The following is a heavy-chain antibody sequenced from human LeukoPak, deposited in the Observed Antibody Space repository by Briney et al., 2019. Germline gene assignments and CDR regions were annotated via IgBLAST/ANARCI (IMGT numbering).Heavy chain of an antibody. Sequence: ASVKISCKGSGYTFTDYYVHWVQQAPGKGLEWMGLVDPEDGETIYAEKFQGRVTITADTSTDTAYMELSSLRSEDTAVYYCATVVTGENWFDPWGQGTLVTVSS. J-gene: IGHJ5*02. CDR2: VDPEDGET. V-gene: IGHV1-69-2*01. CDR3: ATVVTGENWFDP. D-gene: IGHD7-27*01. CDR1: GYTFTDYY.